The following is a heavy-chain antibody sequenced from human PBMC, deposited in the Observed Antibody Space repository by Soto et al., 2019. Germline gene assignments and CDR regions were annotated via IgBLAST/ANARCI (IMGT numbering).Heavy chain of an antibody. D-gene: IGHD3-10*01. J-gene: IGHJ6*02. CDR2: ILNDGSSR. Sequence: QVQLVESGGGVVQPGRSLRLSCAASGFTFSNYGMHWVRQAPGKGLEWVAVILNDGSSRYHADSVKDRFTISRHNSKHTLYLPMNRLRAAETSVYYCARDNEYSGNGMDVWGQGPTVTVS. V-gene: IGHV3-33*01. CDR1: GFTFSNYG. CDR3: ARDNEYSGNGMDV.